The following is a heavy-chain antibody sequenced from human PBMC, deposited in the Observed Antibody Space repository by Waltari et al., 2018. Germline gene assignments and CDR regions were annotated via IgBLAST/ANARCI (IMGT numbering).Heavy chain of an antibody. CDR3: AREFSRICFHALDG. Sequence: QVQVVESGGGVVQPGGSLRLSCAASGFTVGNYGMHWVRQAPGKGLEWVAVIQYDGSIKNYADSVKGRFTISRENSKHTLYLEMNSLRAEDTAVYYCAREFSRICFHALDGWGQGTAVTVSS. D-gene: IGHD3-3*02. J-gene: IGHJ6*02. CDR1: GFTVGNYG. CDR2: IQYDGSIK. V-gene: IGHV3-33*05.